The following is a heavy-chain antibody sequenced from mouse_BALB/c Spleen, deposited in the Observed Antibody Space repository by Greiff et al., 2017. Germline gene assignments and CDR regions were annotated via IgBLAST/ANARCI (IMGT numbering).Heavy chain of an antibody. CDR3: ARCYYGSSYYWYFDV. Sequence: DVQLQESGPSLVKPSQTLSLTCSVTGDSITSGYWNWIRKFPGNKLEYMGYISYSGSTYYNPSLKSRISITRDTSKNQYYLQLNSVTTEDTATYYCARCYYGSSYYWYFDVWGAGTTVTVSS. D-gene: IGHD1-1*01. J-gene: IGHJ1*01. CDR1: GDSITSGY. CDR2: ISYSGST. V-gene: IGHV3-8*02.